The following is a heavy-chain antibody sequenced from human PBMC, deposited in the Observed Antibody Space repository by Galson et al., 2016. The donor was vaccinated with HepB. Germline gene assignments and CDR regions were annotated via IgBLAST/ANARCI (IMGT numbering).Heavy chain of an antibody. CDR2: ISADASRR. V-gene: IGHV3-23*01. Sequence: SLRLSCAVSGFTLSTSSMSWVRQAPGKGLEWVSTISADASRRYYATSVKGRFTFSRDESKNTLFLQMNSLGVEDTAIYYCAKGGSYYPVWGRGTLVTVSS. J-gene: IGHJ4*02. CDR1: GFTLSTSS. CDR3: AKGGSYYPV. D-gene: IGHD1-26*01.